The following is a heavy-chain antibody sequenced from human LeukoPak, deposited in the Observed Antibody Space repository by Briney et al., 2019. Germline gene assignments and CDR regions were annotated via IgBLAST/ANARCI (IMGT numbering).Heavy chain of an antibody. D-gene: IGHD5-24*01. CDR2: IYGSGST. CDR1: GFTVSSNQ. V-gene: IGHV3-53*01. CDR3: VQIPGGGY. J-gene: IGHJ4*02. Sequence: GGSLRLPCAASGFTVSSNQMTWVRQAPGKGLEWVSIIYGSGSTYYADSVKGRFTISRDNSKNMVYLQLNSLRAEDTAIFYCVQIPGGGYWGQGTLVTVSS.